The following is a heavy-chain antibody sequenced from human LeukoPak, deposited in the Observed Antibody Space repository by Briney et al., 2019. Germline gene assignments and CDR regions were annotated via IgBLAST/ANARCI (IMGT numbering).Heavy chain of an antibody. CDR2: INHSGST. Sequence: PSETLSLTCAVYGGSFSGYYWSWIRQPPGKGLEWIGEINHSGSTNYNPSLKSRVTISVDTSKNQFSLKLSSVTAADTAVYYCARDIAVAGTDGNYYYYGMDVWGQGTTVTVSS. CDR1: GGSFSGYY. V-gene: IGHV4-34*01. CDR3: ARDIAVAGTDGNYYYYGMDV. D-gene: IGHD6-19*01. J-gene: IGHJ6*02.